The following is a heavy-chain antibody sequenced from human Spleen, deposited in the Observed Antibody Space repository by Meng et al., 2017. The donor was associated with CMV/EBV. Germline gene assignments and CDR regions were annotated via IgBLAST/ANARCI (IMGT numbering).Heavy chain of an antibody. J-gene: IGHJ6*02. V-gene: IGHV3-23*01. D-gene: IGHD3-3*01. CDR3: AKAEGDFWSGYSSYYYGMDV. Sequence: LSLTWSAPGFTFSSYAMSWVRQAPGKGLEWVSAISGSGGSTYYADSVKGRFTISRDNSKNTLYLQMNSLRAEDTAVYYCAKAEGDFWSGYSSYYYGMDVWGQGTTVTVSS. CDR2: ISGSGGST. CDR1: GFTFSSYA.